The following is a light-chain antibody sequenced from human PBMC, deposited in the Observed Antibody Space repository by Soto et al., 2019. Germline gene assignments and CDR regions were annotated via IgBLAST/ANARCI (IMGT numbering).Light chain of an antibody. CDR2: YAS. CDR3: QHYSHSPPM. J-gene: IGKJ3*01. CDR1: ESVHRN. V-gene: IGKV3-15*01. Sequence: EMVMTQSPATLSVSPGERVTLSCRASESVHRNLAWYQQKPGQGPSLLIYYASTRATGVPDRFTGSGSGTEFALTISSLQSEDFGVHHCQHYSHSPPMFGPDTEV.